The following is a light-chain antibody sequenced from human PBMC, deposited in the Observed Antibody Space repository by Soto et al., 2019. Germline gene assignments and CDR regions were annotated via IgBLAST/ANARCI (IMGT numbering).Light chain of an antibody. CDR3: SSYAGSNNPVI. J-gene: IGLJ2*01. CDR2: EVS. Sequence: QSALTQPPSASGSPGQSVTISCTGTSSDVGGYNHVSWYQQRPGKAPKFMIYEVSNRPSGVPDRFSGSKSGNTASLTVSGIQADDEADYYCSSYAGSNNPVIFGGGTKLTVL. V-gene: IGLV2-8*01. CDR1: SSDVGGYNH.